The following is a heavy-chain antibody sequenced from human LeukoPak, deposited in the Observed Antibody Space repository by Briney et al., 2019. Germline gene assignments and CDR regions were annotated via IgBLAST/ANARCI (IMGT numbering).Heavy chain of an antibody. Sequence: ASVKVSCKASGYTFTSYGISWVRQAPGQGLEWMGWISVYNGNTNYAQKLQGRVTMTTDTSTSTAYMELRSLRSDDTAVYYCARRAPGILTGYSSYYFDYWGQGTLVTVSS. V-gene: IGHV1-18*04. CDR1: GYTFTSYG. D-gene: IGHD3-9*01. J-gene: IGHJ4*02. CDR2: ISVYNGNT. CDR3: ARRAPGILTGYSSYYFDY.